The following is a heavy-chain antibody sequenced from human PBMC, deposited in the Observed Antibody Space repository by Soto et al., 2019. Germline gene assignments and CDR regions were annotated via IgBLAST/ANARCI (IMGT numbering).Heavy chain of an antibody. V-gene: IGHV1-69*01. CDR3: ARDGGRHSGGIDY. Sequence: QVQLVQSGPEVKQPGSSVKVSCKASGGTFSSYSINWVRQAPGQGLEWMGEIIPILGTANYAQKFQGRVTITADESTSTAYMELSSLRSEDTAVYYCARDGGRHSGGIDYWGQGTLVTVSS. J-gene: IGHJ4*02. CDR1: GGTFSSYS. D-gene: IGHD1-26*01. CDR2: IIPILGTA.